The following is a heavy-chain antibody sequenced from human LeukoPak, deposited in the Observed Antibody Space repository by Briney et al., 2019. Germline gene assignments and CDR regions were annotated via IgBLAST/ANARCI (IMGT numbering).Heavy chain of an antibody. CDR3: AKNQLYLDY. V-gene: IGHV3-66*01. CDR1: EFSVGSNY. CDR2: IYSGGST. D-gene: IGHD2-2*01. J-gene: IGHJ4*02. Sequence: GGSLRLSCAASEFSVGSNYMTWVRQAPGKGLEWVSLIYSGGSTYYADSVKGRFTISRDNSKNTLYLQMNSLRAEDTAVYYCAKNQLYLDYWGQGTLVTVSS.